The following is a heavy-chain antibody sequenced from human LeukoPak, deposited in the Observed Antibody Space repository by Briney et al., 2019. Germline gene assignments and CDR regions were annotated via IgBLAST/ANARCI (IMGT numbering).Heavy chain of an antibody. CDR2: IYSGGST. Sequence: GGSLRLSCAASGFTVSSNYMSWVRQAPGKGLEWVSVIYSGGSTYYADSVKGRFTISRDNSKNTLYLQMNSLRAEDTAVYYCARDPPRAAWVFDYWGQGTLVSVSS. CDR3: ARDPPRAAWVFDY. D-gene: IGHD6-25*01. V-gene: IGHV3-66*01. J-gene: IGHJ4*02. CDR1: GFTVSSNY.